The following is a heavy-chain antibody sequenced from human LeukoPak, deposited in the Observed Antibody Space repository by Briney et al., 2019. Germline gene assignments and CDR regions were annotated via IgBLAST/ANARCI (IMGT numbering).Heavy chain of an antibody. CDR2: IYHSGST. Sequence: PSETLSLTCPVSGYSISSGYYWGWIRQPPGKGLEWIGSIYHSGSTYYNTSLKSRVTISVDTSKNQYSLKLSSVTAADTAVYYCARGRSRNSSGARLGGPGLIDYWGQGTLVTVSS. CDR1: GYSISSGYY. CDR3: ARGRSRNSSGARLGGPGLIDY. D-gene: IGHD3-16*01. V-gene: IGHV4-38-2*02. J-gene: IGHJ4*02.